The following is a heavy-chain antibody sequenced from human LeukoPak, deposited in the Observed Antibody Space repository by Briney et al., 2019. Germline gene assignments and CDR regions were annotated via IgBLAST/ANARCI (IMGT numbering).Heavy chain of an antibody. CDR3: ARVYPDVDFWSGYYLLDY. D-gene: IGHD3-3*01. Sequence: GRSLRLSCAASGFTFSSHGMHWVRQAPGKGLEWVAVIWNDGSNKYYTDSVRGRFTISRDNSKNTLYLQMNSLRAEDTAAYYCARVYPDVDFWSGYYLLDYWGRGTLVTVSS. CDR1: GFTFSSHG. CDR2: IWNDGSNK. J-gene: IGHJ4*02. V-gene: IGHV3-33*01.